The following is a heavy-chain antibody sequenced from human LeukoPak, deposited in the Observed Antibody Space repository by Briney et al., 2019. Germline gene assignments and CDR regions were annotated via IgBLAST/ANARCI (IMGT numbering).Heavy chain of an antibody. CDR3: AKFLPTHIVVANYYFDY. Sequence: GGSLRLSCAASGFTFSSYAMSWVRQAPGKGLEWVSAISGSGGSTYYADSVKGRFTISRDNSKNTLYLQMNSLRAEDTSVYYCAKFLPTHIVVANYYFDYWGQGTLVTVSS. CDR1: GFTFSSYA. D-gene: IGHD2-21*01. V-gene: IGHV3-23*01. J-gene: IGHJ4*02. CDR2: ISGSGGST.